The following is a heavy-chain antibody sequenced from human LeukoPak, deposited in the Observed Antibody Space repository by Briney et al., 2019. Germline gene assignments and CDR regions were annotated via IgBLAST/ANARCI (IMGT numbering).Heavy chain of an antibody. J-gene: IGHJ5*02. D-gene: IGHD2-8*02. CDR2: IKQEGIEK. CDR1: GFTFDDYA. Sequence: PGGSLRLSCAASGFTFDDYAMHWVRQAPGKGLEWVANIKQEGIEKNYAHSVKGRFTISRDNVKNSVFLEMNSLRVEDTAVYYCAGGGGWLVVSWGQGTLVTVSS. V-gene: IGHV3-7*01. CDR3: AGGGGWLVVS.